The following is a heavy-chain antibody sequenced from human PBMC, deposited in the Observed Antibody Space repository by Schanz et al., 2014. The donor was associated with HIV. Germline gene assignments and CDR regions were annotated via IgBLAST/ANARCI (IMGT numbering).Heavy chain of an antibody. CDR3: ARAAFSSEYYYGMDV. CDR1: GYTFTSYY. J-gene: IGHJ6*02. D-gene: IGHD3-3*02. CDR2: IIPIFGTT. V-gene: IGHV1-69*01. Sequence: QVQLVQSGAEVKNPGASVKVSCKASGYTFTSYYIHWVRQAPGQGLEWMGGIIPIFGTTNYAQKFQGRVTITADESTSTAYMELSSLRSADTAVYFCARAAFSSEYYYGMDVWGQGTTVTVSS.